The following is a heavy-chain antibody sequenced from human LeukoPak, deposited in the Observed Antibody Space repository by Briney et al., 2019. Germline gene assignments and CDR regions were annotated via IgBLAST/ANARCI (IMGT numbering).Heavy chain of an antibody. D-gene: IGHD6-19*01. J-gene: IGHJ4*02. V-gene: IGHV3-23*01. Sequence: GGSLRLSCAASGFTFSSYAMSWVRQAPGKGLEWVSAISGSGGSTYYADSVKGRFTISRDNSKNTLYLQMNSLRADDTAVYYCAKDLAVAGTASGYWGQGTLVTVSS. CDR1: GFTFSSYA. CDR2: ISGSGGST. CDR3: AKDLAVAGTASGY.